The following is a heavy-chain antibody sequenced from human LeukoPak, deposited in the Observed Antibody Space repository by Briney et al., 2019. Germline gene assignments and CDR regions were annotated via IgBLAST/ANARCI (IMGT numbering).Heavy chain of an antibody. CDR1: GFTVSSNY. V-gene: IGHV3-53*01. D-gene: IGHD6-19*01. Sequence: GGSLRLSCAASGFTVSSNYMSWVRRAPGKGLEWVSVIYSRGSTYYADSVKGRFTISRDNSKNTLYLQMNSLRAEDTAVYYCARDSNSGWYHDSWGQGTLVTVSS. CDR3: ARDSNSGWYHDS. J-gene: IGHJ4*02. CDR2: IYSRGST.